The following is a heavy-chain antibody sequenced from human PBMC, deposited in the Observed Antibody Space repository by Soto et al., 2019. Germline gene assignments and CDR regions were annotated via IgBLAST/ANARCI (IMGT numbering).Heavy chain of an antibody. CDR3: ARGDCTGAYCYSWPFNYGVDV. CDR1: GFTFNTYG. Sequence: QVQLVESGGGVVQPGGSLRLSCTTSGFTFNTYGMYWVRQAPGKGLEWVAIIWYDGSNKYYGDSVKGRFTISTENSKNTLYLQMNSLRAEDTALYYCARGDCTGAYCYSWPFNYGVDVWGQGTTVTVSS. V-gene: IGHV3-33*08. J-gene: IGHJ6*02. CDR2: IWYDGSNK. D-gene: IGHD2-15*01.